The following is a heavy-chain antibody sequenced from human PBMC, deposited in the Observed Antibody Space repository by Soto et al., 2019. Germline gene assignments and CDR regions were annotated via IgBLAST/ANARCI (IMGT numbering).Heavy chain of an antibody. CDR2: ISAYNGNT. V-gene: IGHV1-18*01. CDR3: ARDHSGLWLDY. D-gene: IGHD5-18*01. CDR1: GYAFTSYG. Sequence: SLRVSCKACGYAFTSYGISWVRQAPGQGLEWMGWISAYNGNTNYAQKLQGRVTMTTDTSTSTAYMELRSLRSDDTAVYYRARDHSGLWLDYWGQGTLVPVSS. J-gene: IGHJ4*02.